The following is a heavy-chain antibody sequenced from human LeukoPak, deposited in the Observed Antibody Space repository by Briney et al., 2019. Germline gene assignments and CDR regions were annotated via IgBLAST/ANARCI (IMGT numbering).Heavy chain of an antibody. D-gene: IGHD1-26*01. CDR3: ARLRGGSYYYYYMDV. CDR1: GYSFTSYW. Sequence: GESLNFSCKGSGYSFTSYWIGWVRQMPGKGLEWMGIIYPGDSDTRYSPSFQSQVTISADKSISTAYLQWSSLKASDTAMYYCARLRGGSYYYYYMDVWGKGTTVTVSS. CDR2: IYPGDSDT. J-gene: IGHJ6*03. V-gene: IGHV5-51*01.